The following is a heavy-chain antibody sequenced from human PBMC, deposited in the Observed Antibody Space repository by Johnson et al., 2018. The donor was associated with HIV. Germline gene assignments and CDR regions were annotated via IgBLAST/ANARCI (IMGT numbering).Heavy chain of an antibody. D-gene: IGHD6-6*01. Sequence: VQLVESGGGLVQPVGSLRLSCAASGFTFSDHYMDWVRQAPGKGLEWVANIKQDGSEKYYVDSVKGRFTISRDNAKNSLYLQMNSLRAEDTAVYYCARERKNYLIAARGDAFDIWGQGTMVTVSS. V-gene: IGHV3-7*01. CDR1: GFTFSDHY. CDR3: ARERKNYLIAARGDAFDI. CDR2: IKQDGSEK. J-gene: IGHJ3*02.